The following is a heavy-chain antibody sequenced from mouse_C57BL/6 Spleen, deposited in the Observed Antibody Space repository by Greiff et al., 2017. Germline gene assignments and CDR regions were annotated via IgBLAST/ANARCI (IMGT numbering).Heavy chain of an antibody. CDR3: ARSNDGYYFDY. Sequence: VKLVESGPELVKPGASVKISCKASGYAFSSSWMNWVKQRPGTGLEWIGRIYPGDGDTNYNGKFKGKATLTADKSSSRAYMQLSSLTSEDSAVYFCARSNDGYYFDYWGQGTTLTVSS. V-gene: IGHV1-82*01. J-gene: IGHJ2*01. D-gene: IGHD2-3*01. CDR1: GYAFSSSW. CDR2: IYPGDGDT.